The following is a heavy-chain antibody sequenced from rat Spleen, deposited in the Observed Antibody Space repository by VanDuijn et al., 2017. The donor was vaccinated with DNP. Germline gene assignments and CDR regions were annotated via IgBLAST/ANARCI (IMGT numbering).Heavy chain of an antibody. J-gene: IGHJ2*01. Sequence: EVQLVGSGGGLVQSGRSLKLSCAASGFTFSNYYMAWVRQAPKKGLEWVASISYEGISSYYGDSVKGRFTISRDNTNNNLHLQMDSLRSEDTATYYCTTLNFYASLAEYFEYWGQGVMVTVSS. CDR3: TTLNFYASLAEYFEY. CDR1: GFTFSNYY. V-gene: IGHV5-22*01. D-gene: IGHD1-12*01. CDR2: ISYEGISS.